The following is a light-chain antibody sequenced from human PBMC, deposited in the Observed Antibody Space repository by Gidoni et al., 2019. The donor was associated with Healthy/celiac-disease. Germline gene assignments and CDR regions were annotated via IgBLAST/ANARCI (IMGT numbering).Light chain of an antibody. Sequence: DIQITPSPSTLSASVGDRVTITCRASQSISSWLAWYQQKPGKAPKLLIYKASSLESGIPSRFSGSGSGTEFTLTISSLQPDDFATYYCQQYNSYPYTFGQXTKLEIK. V-gene: IGKV1-5*03. CDR3: QQYNSYPYT. CDR2: KAS. CDR1: QSISSW. J-gene: IGKJ2*01.